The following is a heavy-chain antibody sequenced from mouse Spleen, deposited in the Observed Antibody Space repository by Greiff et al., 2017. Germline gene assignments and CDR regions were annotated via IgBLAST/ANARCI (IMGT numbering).Heavy chain of an antibody. CDR2: IDPETGGT. CDR3: TRGFAY. J-gene: IGHJ3*01. CDR1: GYTFTDYE. Sequence: LQESGAELVRPGASVTLSCKASGYTFTDYEMHWVKQTPVHGLEWIGAIDPETGGTAYNQKFKGKAILTADKSSSTAYMELRSLTSEDSAVYYCTRGFAYWGQGTLVTVSA. V-gene: IGHV1-15*01.